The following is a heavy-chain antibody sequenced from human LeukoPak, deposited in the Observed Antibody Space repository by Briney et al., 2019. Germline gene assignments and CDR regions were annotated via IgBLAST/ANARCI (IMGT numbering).Heavy chain of an antibody. CDR1: GYALWNDW. CDR2: VKEDGGAK. D-gene: IGHD5-24*01. Sequence: GGSLRLSCVVSGYALWNDWMVWVRQPPGKGREGVATVKEDGGAKDYVDSVKGRFTISTDNARNSVYLVMSGLRPEDTAVYYCAKNNGWLQLGDWGQGTLVTVSS. J-gene: IGHJ4*02. CDR3: AKNNGWLQLGD. V-gene: IGHV3-7*01.